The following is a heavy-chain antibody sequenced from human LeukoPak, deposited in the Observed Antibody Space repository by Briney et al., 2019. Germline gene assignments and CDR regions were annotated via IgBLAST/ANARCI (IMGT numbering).Heavy chain of an antibody. J-gene: IGHJ4*02. CDR2: ISGSGGST. V-gene: IGHV3-23*01. CDR1: GFTFSSYA. D-gene: IGHD2-21*02. Sequence: GGSLRLSCAASGFTFSSYAMSWVRQAPGKGLEWVSAISGSGGSTYYADSVKGRFTISRDNSKNTLYLQMNSLRAEDTAVYYCARHPLGVTNHFDYWGQGTLVTVSS. CDR3: ARHPLGVTNHFDY.